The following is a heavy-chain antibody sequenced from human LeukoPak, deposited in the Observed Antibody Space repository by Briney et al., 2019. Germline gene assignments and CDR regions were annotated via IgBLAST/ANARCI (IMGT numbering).Heavy chain of an antibody. CDR2: INQSGST. D-gene: IGHD6-13*01. V-gene: IGHV4-34*01. J-gene: IGHJ5*02. CDR3: ARCAEQLVTNWFDP. Sequence: SETLSLTCAVYGASFSGYYWSWIRQPPGKGLEWIGEINQSGSTNYNPSLKSRVTISVDTSKNQFSLKLSSVTAADTAVYYCARCAEQLVTNWFDPWGQGTLVTVSS. CDR1: GASFSGYY.